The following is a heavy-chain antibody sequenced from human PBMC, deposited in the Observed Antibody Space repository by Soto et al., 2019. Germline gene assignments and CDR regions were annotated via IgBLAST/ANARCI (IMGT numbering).Heavy chain of an antibody. CDR3: ARGSGTTRYYYYYYMDV. Sequence: QLQTLSLTCAISGDSVSSNSAAWNWIRQSPSRGLEWLGRTYYRSKWYNDYAVSVKSRITINPDTSKNQFSLQLNSVTPEDTAVYYCARGSGTTRYYYYYYMDVWGKGTTVTVSS. CDR1: GDSVSSNSAA. J-gene: IGHJ6*03. CDR2: TYYRSKWYN. D-gene: IGHD1-7*01. V-gene: IGHV6-1*01.